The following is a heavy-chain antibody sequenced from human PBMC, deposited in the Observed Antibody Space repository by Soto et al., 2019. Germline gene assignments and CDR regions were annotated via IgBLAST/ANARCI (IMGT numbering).Heavy chain of an antibody. Sequence: GHARQDPSNGSGYIPSRYCNGGGRQMPGKKLEWMGIIYPGDSDTRYSPSFQGQVTISADKSISTAYLQWSSLKASDTAMYYCARTPCVSWIDKAPAEIDTGAWREGT. V-gene: IGHV5-51*01. CDR3: ARTPCVSWIDKAPAEIDTGA. CDR2: IYPGDSDT. CDR1: GYIPSRYC. J-gene: IGHJ3*01. D-gene: IGHD2-8*02.